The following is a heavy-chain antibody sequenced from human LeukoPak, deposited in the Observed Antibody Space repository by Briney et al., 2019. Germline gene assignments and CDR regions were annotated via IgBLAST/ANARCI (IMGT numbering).Heavy chain of an antibody. CDR2: IYPGDSDT. D-gene: IGHD3-16*02. Sequence: GESLKISCRGSGYSFTSYWIGWVRQMPGKGLEWMGIIYPGDSDTRYSPSFQGQVTISADKSISTAYLQWSSLKASDTAMYYCARQYYDYVWGSYRLDYWGQGTLVTVSS. V-gene: IGHV5-51*01. CDR3: ARQYYDYVWGSYRLDY. CDR1: GYSFTSYW. J-gene: IGHJ4*02.